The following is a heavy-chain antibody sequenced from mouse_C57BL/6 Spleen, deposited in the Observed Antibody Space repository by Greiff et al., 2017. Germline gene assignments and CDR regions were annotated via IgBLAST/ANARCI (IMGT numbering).Heavy chain of an antibody. CDR1: GYTFTSYW. Sequence: QVQLQQPGAELVKPGASVKMSCKASGYTFTSYWITWVKQRPGQGLEWIGDIYPGSGSTNYNEKFKSKATLTVDTSSSTAYMQLSSLTSEDSAVYYCARDLIHYYGSSHPNWYFDVWGTGTTVTVSS. D-gene: IGHD1-1*01. CDR2: IYPGSGST. CDR3: ARDLIHYYGSSHPNWYFDV. V-gene: IGHV1-55*01. J-gene: IGHJ1*03.